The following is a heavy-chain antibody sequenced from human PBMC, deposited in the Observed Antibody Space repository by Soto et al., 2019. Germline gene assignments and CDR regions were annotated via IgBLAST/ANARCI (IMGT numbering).Heavy chain of an antibody. CDR1: GFTFSGYA. CDR3: AKRISGWYEIDY. D-gene: IGHD6-19*01. J-gene: IGHJ4*02. V-gene: IGHV3-23*01. CDR2: ITGSGGST. Sequence: PGGSLRLSCVASGFTFSGYAMTWVRQAPGKGLEWVSAITGSGGSTYYADSVKGRFTISRDNSKNTLYLQMNSPRAEDTAVYYCAKRISGWYEIDYWGQGTLGTVSA.